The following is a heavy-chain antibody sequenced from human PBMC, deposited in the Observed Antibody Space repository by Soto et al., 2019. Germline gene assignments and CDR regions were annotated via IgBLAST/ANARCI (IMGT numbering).Heavy chain of an antibody. J-gene: IGHJ6*02. V-gene: IGHV4-39*01. CDR2: IYYSGST. CDR3: ARHDYGDSPPPYYYYYGMDV. CDR1: GGSISSSSYY. Sequence: SETLSLTCTVSGGSISSSSYYWGWIRQPPGKGLEWIGSIYYSGSTYYNPSLKSRVTISVDTSKNQFSLKLSSVTAADTAVYYCARHDYGDSPPPYYYYYGMDVWGQGTTVTVSS. D-gene: IGHD4-17*01.